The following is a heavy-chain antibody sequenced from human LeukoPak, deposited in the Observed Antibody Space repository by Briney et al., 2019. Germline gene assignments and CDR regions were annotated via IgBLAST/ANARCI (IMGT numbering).Heavy chain of an antibody. CDR2: IVVGSGNT. Sequence: SVTVSFKASGFTFTISAVQWVRQARGQRLEWIGWIVVGSGNTNYAQKFQERVTITRDMSTSTAYMELSSLRSEDTAVYYCAALYYDILTGLGAFDIWGQGTVVTVSS. D-gene: IGHD3-9*01. V-gene: IGHV1-58*01. CDR1: GFTFTISA. J-gene: IGHJ3*02. CDR3: AALYYDILTGLGAFDI.